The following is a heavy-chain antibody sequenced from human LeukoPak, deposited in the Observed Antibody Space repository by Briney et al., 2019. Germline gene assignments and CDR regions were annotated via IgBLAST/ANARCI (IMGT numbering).Heavy chain of an antibody. CDR3: ARDEAAAGNWFDP. Sequence: SLKLSCKPSPGTFRTSAISWVRQSPGPRLQSPGGIIPIFGTANYAQNFKGRATITADESTSTAYMELSSLSSEDTVVYYCARDEAAAGNWFDPWGQGTLVTASS. CDR1: PGTFRTSA. V-gene: IGHV1-69*13. J-gene: IGHJ5*02. CDR2: IIPIFGTA. D-gene: IGHD6-13*01.